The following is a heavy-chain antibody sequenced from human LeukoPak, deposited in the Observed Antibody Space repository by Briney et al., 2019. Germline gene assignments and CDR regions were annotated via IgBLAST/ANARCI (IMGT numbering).Heavy chain of an antibody. J-gene: IGHJ5*02. CDR2: INPSGSST. CDR1: GYTFTSHY. V-gene: IGHV1-46*01. D-gene: IGHD3-16*02. CDR3: ARDSSVGDIAWWFDP. Sequence: ASVKVSGKASGYTFTSHYMHWVRQAPGQGLEWMGLINPSGSSTLYAQKFQGRVTMTRDMSTTTDYMELSSLRSEDTAVYYCARDSSVGDIAWWFDPWGQGTLVTVSS.